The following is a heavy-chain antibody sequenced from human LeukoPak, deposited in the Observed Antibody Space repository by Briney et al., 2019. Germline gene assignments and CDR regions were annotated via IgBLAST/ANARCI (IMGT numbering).Heavy chain of an antibody. CDR1: GGSFSGYY. D-gene: IGHD3-22*01. CDR3: AAAAWSNYYDSSGGLVDV. Sequence: PSETLSLTCAVYGGSFSGYYWSWIRQPPGKGLEWIGEINHSGSTNYNPSLKSRVTISVDTSKNQFSLKLSSVTAAGTAVYYCAAAAWSNYYDSSGGLVDVWGQGTTVTVSS. J-gene: IGHJ6*02. V-gene: IGHV4-34*01. CDR2: INHSGST.